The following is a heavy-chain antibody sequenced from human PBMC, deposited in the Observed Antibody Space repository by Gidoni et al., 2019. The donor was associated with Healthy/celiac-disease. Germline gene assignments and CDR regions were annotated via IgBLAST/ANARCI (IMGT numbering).Heavy chain of an antibody. D-gene: IGHD5-12*01. J-gene: IGHJ6*03. CDR3: ARGPTTATSYYYYMDV. V-gene: IGHV1-46*01. Sequence: QVQLVQSGAEVKKPGASVKVSCKASGYTFTSYYMHWVRQAPGQGLEWMGIINPSGGSTSYAQKFQGRVTMTRDTSTSTVYMELSSLRSEDTAVYYCARGPTTATSYYYYMDVWGKGTTVTVSS. CDR2: INPSGGST. CDR1: GYTFTSYY.